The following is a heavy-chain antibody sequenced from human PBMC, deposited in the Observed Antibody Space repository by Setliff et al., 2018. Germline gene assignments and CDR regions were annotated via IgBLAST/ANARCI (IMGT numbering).Heavy chain of an antibody. V-gene: IGHV1-3*03. J-gene: IGHJ6*03. CDR3: ARGRPTANPYYYYYMDV. Sequence: ASVKVSCKASGYTFTNYAIHWVRQAPGQRLGWMGWINAGNGDTKYSQDFQGRVTITRDTSASTAYMDLSSLRSDDMAVYYRARGRPTANPYYYYYMDVWGKGTTVTVSS. D-gene: IGHD4-4*01. CDR1: GYTFTNYA. CDR2: INAGNGDT.